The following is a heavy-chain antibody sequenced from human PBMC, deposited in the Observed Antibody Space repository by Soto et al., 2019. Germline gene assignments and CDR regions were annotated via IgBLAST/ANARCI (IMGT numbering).Heavy chain of an antibody. Sequence: ASVKVSCKASGYTFTGYYMHWERQAPGQGLEWMGWINPNSGGTNYAQKFQGWVTMTRDTSISTAYMELSRLRSDDTAVYYCAREGGYSGYDYYYYGMDVWGQGTTVTVSS. V-gene: IGHV1-2*04. J-gene: IGHJ6*02. CDR2: INPNSGGT. D-gene: IGHD5-12*01. CDR1: GYTFTGYY. CDR3: AREGGYSGYDYYYYGMDV.